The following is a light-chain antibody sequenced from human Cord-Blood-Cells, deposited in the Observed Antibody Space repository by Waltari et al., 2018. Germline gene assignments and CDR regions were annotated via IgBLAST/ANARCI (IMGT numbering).Light chain of an antibody. Sequence: QSALTQPPSASGSPGQSVTISCTGTSSDVGGYNYVSWYQQHPGKAPKLMIYEVSERPSGVPDRFSGSKSGNTASLTVSGLQAEDEADYYCSSYAGSNNSYVFGTGTKVTVL. CDR3: SSYAGSNNSYV. CDR2: EVS. CDR1: SSDVGGYNY. V-gene: IGLV2-8*01. J-gene: IGLJ1*01.